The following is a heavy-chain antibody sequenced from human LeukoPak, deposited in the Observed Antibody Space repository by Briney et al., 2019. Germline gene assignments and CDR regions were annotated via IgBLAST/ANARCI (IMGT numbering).Heavy chain of an antibody. V-gene: IGHV1-69*13. CDR1: GGTFSSYA. J-gene: IGHJ6*02. D-gene: IGHD2-2*01. CDR2: IIPIFGTA. Sequence: GASVKVSCKASGGTFSSYAIGWVRQAPGQGLEWMGGIIPIFGTANYAQKFQGRVTITADESTSTAYMELSSLRSEDTAVYYCAREGAIVVVPAAMKDHYYGMDVWGQGTTVTVSS. CDR3: AREGAIVVVPAAMKDHYYGMDV.